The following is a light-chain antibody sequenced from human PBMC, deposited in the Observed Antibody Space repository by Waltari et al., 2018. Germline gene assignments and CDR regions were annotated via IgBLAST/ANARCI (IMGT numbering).Light chain of an antibody. V-gene: IGKV3-15*01. J-gene: IGKJ2*01. Sequence: ELVMTQSPATLSVSPGERAPLPRRASQSVRSDLDWYQQKPGQAPSPLTYGASTRATGVPARFSDSGSGTEFTLTISSLQSEDFAVYYCQQYNNWPYTFGQGTELEIK. CDR1: QSVRSD. CDR2: GAS. CDR3: QQYNNWPYT.